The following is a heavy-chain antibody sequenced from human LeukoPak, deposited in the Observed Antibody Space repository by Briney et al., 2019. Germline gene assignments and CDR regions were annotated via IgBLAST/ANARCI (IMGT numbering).Heavy chain of an antibody. CDR1: GFSVSGNN. D-gene: IGHD6-19*01. Sequence: PGGSLRLSSAASGFSVSGNNMNWVRQAPGKGLEWVSVIYSGGITYYADSVKGRFTISRDNSKNTLYLQMTSLRAEDTAVYYCASESVAVAGYMVVWGKGTTVTVSS. CDR2: IYSGGIT. J-gene: IGHJ6*03. V-gene: IGHV3-53*01. CDR3: ASESVAVAGYMVV.